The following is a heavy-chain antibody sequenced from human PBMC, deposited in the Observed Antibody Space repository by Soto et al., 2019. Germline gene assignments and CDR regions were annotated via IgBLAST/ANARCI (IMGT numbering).Heavy chain of an antibody. CDR2: INLNSGGT. CDR3: ARANTVTTDFDY. V-gene: IGHV1-2*02. CDR1: GYTFTGYY. D-gene: IGHD4-17*01. J-gene: IGHJ4*02. Sequence: GASVKVSCKASGYTFTGYYMHWVRQAPGQGLEWMGWINLNSGGTNYAQKFQGRVTMTRDTSIRTSYMELSRLRSDDTAVFYCARANTVTTDFDYWGQGTLVTSPQ.